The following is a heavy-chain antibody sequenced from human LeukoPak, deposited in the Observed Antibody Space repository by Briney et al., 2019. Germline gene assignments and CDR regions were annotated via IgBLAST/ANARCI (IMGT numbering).Heavy chain of an antibody. CDR2: SRSKAKSHTT. D-gene: IGHD5-18*01. V-gene: IGHV3-72*01. J-gene: IGHJ6*02. CDR1: GFTFSDRD. CDR3: ALWSYYYYGLDV. Sequence: PGGSLRLSCAASGFTFSDRDMDWVCQAPGKGLEWVGRSRSKAKSHTTECAASVKGRFTISRDNSNNSVWLQMNSLKSEDTAVYYCALWSYYYYGLDVWGQGTTVTVSS.